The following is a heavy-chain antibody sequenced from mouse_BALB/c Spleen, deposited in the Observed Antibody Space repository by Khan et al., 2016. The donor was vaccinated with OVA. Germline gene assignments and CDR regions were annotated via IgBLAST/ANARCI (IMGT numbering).Heavy chain of an antibody. D-gene: IGHD2-12*01. Sequence: EVQLQESGPSLVKPSQTLSLTCSVSGDSFTSGYLNWIRKFPGNRLEYMGYISYSGYTYYNPSLQSRISITTHTSTNQSYLQLNSVTDDDTATCASARATYRYALDYWGQGTLVTVSA. CDR2: ISYSGYT. V-gene: IGHV3-8*02. J-gene: IGHJ3*01. CDR3: ARATYRYALDY. CDR1: GDSFTSGY.